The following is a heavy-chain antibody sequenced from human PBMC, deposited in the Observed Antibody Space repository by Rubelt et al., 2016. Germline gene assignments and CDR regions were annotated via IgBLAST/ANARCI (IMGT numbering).Heavy chain of an antibody. CDR3: AKSGCSGGSCYFYYFDS. V-gene: IGHV3-23*01. D-gene: IGHD2-15*01. J-gene: IGHJ4*02. Sequence: QAPGEGLEWVSAISGSGGSTYYADSVKGRFTISRDNSKNTLSLQMNSLRAEDTAIYYCAKSGCSGGSCYFYYFDSWGQGTLVTVSS. CDR2: ISGSGGST.